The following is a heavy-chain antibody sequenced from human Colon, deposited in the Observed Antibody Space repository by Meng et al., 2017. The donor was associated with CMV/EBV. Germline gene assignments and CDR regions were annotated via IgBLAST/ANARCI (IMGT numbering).Heavy chain of an antibody. CDR1: GYTFRSSA. J-gene: IGHJ4*02. CDR2: ISVDAKTT. CDR3: TRDTPHRLFEY. Sequence: SCRPSGYTFRSSALSWVRQAPGRGLEWMGWISVDAKTTTYAQAFTGRFVISLDTSVRTTYLRIDSLRTDDTAVYFCTRDTPHRLFEYWGQGTLVTVSS. D-gene: IGHD2-21*02. V-gene: IGHV7-4-1*01.